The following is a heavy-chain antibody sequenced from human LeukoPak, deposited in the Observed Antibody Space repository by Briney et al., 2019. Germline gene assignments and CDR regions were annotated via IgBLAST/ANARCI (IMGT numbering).Heavy chain of an antibody. V-gene: IGHV3-64*01. CDR3: ARRAGAYSHPYDY. CDR1: GFTFSNYA. Sequence: GGSLRLSCAASGFTFSNYAIHWVRQAPGKGLEFVSSISSNGISTYYGNSVKGRFTISRDNSKNTLYLQMNSLRAEDTAVYYCARRAGAYSHPYDYWGQGTLVTVSS. J-gene: IGHJ4*02. D-gene: IGHD4/OR15-4a*01. CDR2: ISSNGIST.